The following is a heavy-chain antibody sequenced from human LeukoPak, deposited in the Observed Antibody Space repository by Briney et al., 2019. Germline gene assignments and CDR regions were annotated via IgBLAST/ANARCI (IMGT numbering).Heavy chain of an antibody. CDR2: IYYSGST. V-gene: IGHV4-30-4*01. D-gene: IGHD3-22*01. Sequence: SQTLSLSCTVSGGSISSGDYYWSWIRQPPGKGLEWIGYIYYSGSTYYNPSLKSRVTISVHTSKNQFSLKLSSVTAADTAVYYCARTGGDSSGYYPYYFDYWGQGTLVTVSS. J-gene: IGHJ4*02. CDR1: GGSISSGDYY. CDR3: ARTGGDSSGYYPYYFDY.